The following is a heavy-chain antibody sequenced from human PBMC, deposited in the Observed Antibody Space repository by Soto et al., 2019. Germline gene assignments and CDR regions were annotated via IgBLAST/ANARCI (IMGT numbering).Heavy chain of an antibody. CDR1: GYTFTGYY. Sequence: ASVKVSCKASGYTFTGYYMHWVRQAPGQGLEWMGWINPNSGGTNYAQKFQGRVTMTRDTSISTAYMELSRLRSDDTAVYYCARATYFYDSSGSYPHFPYAIDIWGLGTMVTVSS. J-gene: IGHJ3*02. D-gene: IGHD3-22*01. V-gene: IGHV1-2*02. CDR3: ARATYFYDSSGSYPHFPYAIDI. CDR2: INPNSGGT.